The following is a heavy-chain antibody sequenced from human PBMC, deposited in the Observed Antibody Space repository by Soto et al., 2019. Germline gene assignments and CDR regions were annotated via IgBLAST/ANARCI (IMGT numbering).Heavy chain of an antibody. D-gene: IGHD2-15*01. CDR3: AHEPPGSGYFDY. J-gene: IGHJ4*02. V-gene: IGHV2-5*02. Sequence: QITLKESGPTLVKPTQTITLTCTFSGFSLSASGVGVGWIRQPPGKALEWLALIYWDDDKRYSPSLRSRLAITKDTSKNQVILTMTNMDPVDTATYYCAHEPPGSGYFDYWGQGTPVTVSS. CDR2: IYWDDDK. CDR1: GFSLSASGVG.